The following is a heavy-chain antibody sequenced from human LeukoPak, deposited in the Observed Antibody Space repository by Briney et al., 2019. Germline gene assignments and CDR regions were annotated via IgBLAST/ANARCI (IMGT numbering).Heavy chain of an antibody. D-gene: IGHD6-13*01. CDR1: GYTFTSYY. CDR3: AVAAAGHEAPRDPYYYYMDV. J-gene: IGHJ6*03. Sequence: ASVKVSCKASGYTFTSYYIHWVRQAPGQGLEWMGLINPSGGSTNYAQKFQGRVTMTRDTSTSTVYMELSSLRSEDTAVYYCAVAAAGHEAPRDPYYYYMDVWGKGTTVTVSS. V-gene: IGHV1-46*01. CDR2: INPSGGST.